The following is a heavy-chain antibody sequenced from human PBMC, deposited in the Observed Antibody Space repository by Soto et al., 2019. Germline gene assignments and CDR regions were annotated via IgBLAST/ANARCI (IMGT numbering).Heavy chain of an antibody. CDR3: VRDYRVSYGYGPFDY. D-gene: IGHD5-18*01. CDR1: GFTFSSYL. CDR2: IKQDVGEK. Sequence: GGSLRLSCAASGFTFSSYLMSWVRQAPGKGLEWVANIKQDVGEKYYVDSVKGRFTISRDNAKNSLYLQMNSLRGDDTAVYYCVRDYRVSYGYGPFDYWGQGTLVTVSS. V-gene: IGHV3-7*03. J-gene: IGHJ4*02.